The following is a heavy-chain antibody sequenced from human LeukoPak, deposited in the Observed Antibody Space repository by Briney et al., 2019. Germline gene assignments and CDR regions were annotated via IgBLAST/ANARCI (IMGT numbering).Heavy chain of an antibody. CDR2: IYSGGST. D-gene: IGHD4-17*01. CDR3: ARETPAGGYGEDFDY. Sequence: GGSLRLSCAASGFTVSSNYMSWVRQAPGKGLEWVSVIYSGGSTYYADSVKGRFTISRDNSKNTLHLQMNSLRAEDTAVYYCARETPAGGYGEDFDYWGQGTLVTVSS. V-gene: IGHV3-53*01. J-gene: IGHJ4*02. CDR1: GFTVSSNY.